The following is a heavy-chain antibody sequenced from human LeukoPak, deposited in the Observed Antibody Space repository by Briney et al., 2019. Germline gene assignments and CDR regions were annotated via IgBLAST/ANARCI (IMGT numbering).Heavy chain of an antibody. D-gene: IGHD5-12*01. Sequence: SETLSLTCTVSGGSSSSYSWNWIRQSPGKGLEWIGRVYHSGSISYNPSLKSRVTISVDTSKNQFSLNLSSVTAADTAVYYCVSSYGGYVLDYWGQGALVIGSS. CDR3: VSSYGGYVLDY. V-gene: IGHV4-59*01. CDR2: VYHSGSI. J-gene: IGHJ4*02. CDR1: GGSSSSYS.